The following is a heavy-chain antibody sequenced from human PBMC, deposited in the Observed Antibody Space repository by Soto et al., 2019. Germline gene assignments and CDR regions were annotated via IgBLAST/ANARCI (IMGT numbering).Heavy chain of an antibody. D-gene: IGHD1-1*01. V-gene: IGHV3-30*03. CDR3: ARNWNYPDY. J-gene: IGHJ4*02. CDR2: ISSDGSNK. CDR1: RFTFSGFG. Sequence: SLRLSCAASRFTFSGFGMHWVRQAPGKGLEWVAVISSDGSNKYYVDSVKGRFTISRDSSMHTLYLQMNSLSAEDTAVYFCARNWNYPDYWGQGTLVTVSS.